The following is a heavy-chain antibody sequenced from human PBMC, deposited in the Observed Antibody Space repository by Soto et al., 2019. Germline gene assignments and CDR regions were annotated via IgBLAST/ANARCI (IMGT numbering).Heavy chain of an antibody. D-gene: IGHD1-1*01. V-gene: IGHV4-4*07. J-gene: IGHJ6*02. Sequence: SETLSLTCTVSVDSITTYYWNWIRQPAGKGLEWIGRIDASGNTNYNPSLNSRVTLSVDTSKKQFSLKLTSVTAADTAVYYCARFGNNWFQTEGMDVWGQGTTVTVS. CDR3: ARFGNNWFQTEGMDV. CDR1: VDSITTYY. CDR2: IDASGNT.